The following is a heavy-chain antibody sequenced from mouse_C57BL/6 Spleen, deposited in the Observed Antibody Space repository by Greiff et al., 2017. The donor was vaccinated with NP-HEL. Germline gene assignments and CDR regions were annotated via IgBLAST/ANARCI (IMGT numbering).Heavy chain of an antibody. J-gene: IGHJ1*03. CDR1: GFTFSDYY. D-gene: IGHD2-1*01. CDR2: INYDGSST. V-gene: IGHV5-16*01. CDR3: AREILYYGNFYWYFDV. Sequence: EVQLVESEGGLVQPGSSMKLSCTASGFTFSDYYMAWVRQVPEKGLEWVANINYDGSSTYYLDSLKSRFIISRDNAKNILYLQMSSLKSEDTATYYCAREILYYGNFYWYFDVWGTGTTVTVSS.